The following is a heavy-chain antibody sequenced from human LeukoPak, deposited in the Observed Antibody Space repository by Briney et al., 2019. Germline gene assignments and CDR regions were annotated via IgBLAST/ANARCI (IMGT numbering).Heavy chain of an antibody. J-gene: IGHJ4*02. Sequence: GGSLSLSVAASGSTFIGYWMTGFRQPPGKGLNGVANIKQDGSDKYYVDSVKGRFTISRDNAKNSLYLQMNSLRDEDTAVYYCARAEEQRWGYVDYWGQGTLVTVSS. V-gene: IGHV3-7*04. CDR1: GSTFIGYW. CDR2: IKQDGSDK. D-gene: IGHD5-24*01. CDR3: ARAEEQRWGYVDY.